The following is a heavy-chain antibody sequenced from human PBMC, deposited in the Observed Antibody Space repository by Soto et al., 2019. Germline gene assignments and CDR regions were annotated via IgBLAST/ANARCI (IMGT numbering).Heavy chain of an antibody. CDR3: ARGDTPMITGMDSFDI. Sequence: PGGSLRLSCAASGFTFSCYWMNWVRQAPGKGLEWVANIKQDGTEKNYVDSVKGRFTISRDNARNSLYLQMDSLRAEDTAVYFCARGDTPMITGMDSFDIWGQGTIVTVAS. V-gene: IGHV3-7*01. CDR2: IKQDGTEK. D-gene: IGHD5-18*01. CDR1: GFTFSCYW. J-gene: IGHJ3*02.